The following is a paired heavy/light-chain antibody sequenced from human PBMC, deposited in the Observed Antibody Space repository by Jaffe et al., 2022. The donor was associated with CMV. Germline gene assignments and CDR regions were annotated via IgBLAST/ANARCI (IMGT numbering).Light chain of an antibody. CDR2: KDS. Sequence: SYELTQPPSVSVSPGQTARITCSGDALPKQYAYWYQQKPGQAPVLVIYKDSERPSGIPERFSGSSSGTTVTLTISGVQAEDEADYYCQSADSSGTPSVVFGGGTKLTVL. V-gene: IGLV3-25*03. CDR1: ALPKQY. J-gene: IGLJ2*01. CDR3: QSADSSGTPSVV.
Heavy chain of an antibody. V-gene: IGHV1-8*01. CDR1: GYTFTSYD. J-gene: IGHJ6*02. D-gene: IGHD2-21*02. CDR3: ARVCGGDCWGPYYYGMDV. CDR2: MNPNSGNT. Sequence: QVQLVQSGAEVKKPGASVKVSCKASGYTFTSYDINWVRQATGQGLEWMGWMNPNSGNTGYAQKFQGRVTMTRNTSISTAYMELSSLRSEDTAVYYCARVCGGDCWGPYYYGMDVWGQGTTVTVSS.